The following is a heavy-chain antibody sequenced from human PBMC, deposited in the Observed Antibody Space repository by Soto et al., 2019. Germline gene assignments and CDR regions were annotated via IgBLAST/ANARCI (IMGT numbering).Heavy chain of an antibody. D-gene: IGHD6-13*01. CDR2: ISYDGSNK. Sequence: QVQLVESGGGVVQPGRSLRLYCAASGFTFSSYAMHWVRQAPGKGLEWVAVISYDGSNKYYADSVKGRFTISRDNSKNTLYLQMNSLRAEDTAVYYCAREIAAAGYWYFDLWGRGTLVTVSS. CDR3: AREIAAAGYWYFDL. CDR1: GFTFSSYA. V-gene: IGHV3-30-3*01. J-gene: IGHJ2*01.